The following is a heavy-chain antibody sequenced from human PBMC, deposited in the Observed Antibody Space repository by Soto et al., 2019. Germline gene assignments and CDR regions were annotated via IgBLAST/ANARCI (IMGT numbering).Heavy chain of an antibody. J-gene: IGHJ6*02. D-gene: IGHD6-19*01. V-gene: IGHV4-59*01. CDR1: GGSISSYY. CDR3: ASQTGYSSGWYGDYYYGMDV. Sequence: QVQLQESGPGLVKPSETLSLTCTVSGGSISSYYWSWIRQPPGKGLEWIGYIYYSGSTNYNPSLKSRVNISVDTSKNQFSLKLSSVTAADTAVYYCASQTGYSSGWYGDYYYGMDVWGQGTTVTVSS. CDR2: IYYSGST.